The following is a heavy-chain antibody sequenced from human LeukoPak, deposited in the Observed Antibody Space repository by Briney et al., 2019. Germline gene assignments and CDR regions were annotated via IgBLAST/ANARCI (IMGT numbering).Heavy chain of an antibody. CDR3: AKDWGKSGNSPLGY. V-gene: IGHV3-30*02. CDR1: GFTFSSYG. CDR2: IRYDGSNK. Sequence: GGSLRLSCAASGFTFSSYGMHWVRQAPGQGLEWVAFIRYDGSNKYYADSVKGRFTISRDNSKNTLYLQMNSLRAEDTAVYYCAKDWGKSGNSPLGYWGQGTLVTVSS. J-gene: IGHJ4*02. D-gene: IGHD4-23*01.